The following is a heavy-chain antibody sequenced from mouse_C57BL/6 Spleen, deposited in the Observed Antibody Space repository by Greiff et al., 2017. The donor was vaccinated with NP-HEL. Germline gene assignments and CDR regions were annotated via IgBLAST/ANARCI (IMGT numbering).Heavy chain of an antibody. Sequence: QVQLQQSGAELVRPGTSVKVSCKASGYAFTNYLIEWVQQRPGQGLEWIGVINPGSGGTNYNEKFKGKATLTADKSSSTAYMQLSSLTSEDSAVYFCAREGGLYYDYDRFAYWGQGTLVTVSA. CDR3: AREGGLYYDYDRFAY. V-gene: IGHV1-54*01. CDR2: INPGSGGT. CDR1: GYAFTNYL. D-gene: IGHD2-4*01. J-gene: IGHJ3*01.